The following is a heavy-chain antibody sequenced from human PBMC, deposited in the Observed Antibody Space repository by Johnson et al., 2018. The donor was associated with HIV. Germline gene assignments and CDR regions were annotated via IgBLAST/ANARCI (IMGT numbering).Heavy chain of an antibody. CDR1: GFTLSSYN. D-gene: IGHD2-8*02. CDR2: ISSGSRTI. CDR3: ARDRNIVLVMGGPDAFDI. V-gene: IGHV3-48*01. J-gene: IGHJ3*02. Sequence: VQLVESGGGLVQPGGSLRLSCAASGFTLSSYNMNWVRQAPGKGLAWVSYISSGSRTIYYADSVQGRFTISRDNAKNSLYLQMNSLRGEDTAVYYCARDRNIVLVMGGPDAFDIWGQGTMVTVSS.